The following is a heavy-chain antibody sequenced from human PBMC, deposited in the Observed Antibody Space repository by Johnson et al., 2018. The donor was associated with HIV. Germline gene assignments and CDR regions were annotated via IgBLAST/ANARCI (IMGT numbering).Heavy chain of an antibody. CDR2: MWYDGSNK. CDR1: GFTFSTYG. Sequence: VQLVESGGGVVQPGRSLRLSCAASGFTFSTYGMHWVRQAPGKGLEWVAAMWYDGSNKYYADSVKGRFTISRDNSKNTLYLQMNSLRPEDTAVYYCASGDDDGFWGRGTLVTVSS. CDR3: ASGDDDGF. D-gene: IGHD5-12*01. V-gene: IGHV3-33*01. J-gene: IGHJ4*03.